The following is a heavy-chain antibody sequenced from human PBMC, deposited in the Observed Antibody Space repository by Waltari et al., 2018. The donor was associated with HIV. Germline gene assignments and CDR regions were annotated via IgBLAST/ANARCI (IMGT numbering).Heavy chain of an antibody. CDR3: AGGGVLLWFGDLNWFDP. CDR2: VKQDGSEK. Sequence: EVQLVESVGGLVQPGGSLRLSCAASGFTFSSYWMSWCRQAPGKGLEWVANVKQDGSEKYDVDSVKGRFTISRDNAKNSLYLQMNSLRAEDTAVYYCAGGGVLLWFGDLNWFDPWGQGTLVTVSS. CDR1: GFTFSSYW. D-gene: IGHD3-10*01. J-gene: IGHJ5*02. V-gene: IGHV3-7*01.